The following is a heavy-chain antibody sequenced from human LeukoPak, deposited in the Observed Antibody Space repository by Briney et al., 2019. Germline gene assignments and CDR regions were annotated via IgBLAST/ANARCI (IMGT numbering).Heavy chain of an antibody. V-gene: IGHV3-23*01. Sequence: GGSLRLSCAASGFTFSTYAMSGVRQAPGKGLEWVSSISGSGGSTYYADSVKGRFTISRDNSKNTLYLQMNSLRVEDTAVYYCAKGGLWLPTRTAWGQGTLVTVSS. D-gene: IGHD3-22*01. CDR3: AKGGLWLPTRTA. CDR1: GFTFSTYA. J-gene: IGHJ5*02. CDR2: ISGSGGST.